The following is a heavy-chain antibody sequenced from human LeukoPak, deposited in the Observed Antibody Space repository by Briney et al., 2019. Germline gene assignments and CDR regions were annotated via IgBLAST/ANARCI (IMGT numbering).Heavy chain of an antibody. CDR3: ARGRYQLPIPHYYSMDV. V-gene: IGHV4-30-2*01. D-gene: IGHD2-2*01. CDR1: GGSISSGGYS. CDR2: IYHSGNT. J-gene: IGHJ6*02. Sequence: PSQSLSLTCAVSGGSISSGGYSWSWIRQPPGKGLEWIGYIYHSGNTYYRPSLKSRVTISVDGSKNQFSLKLTSVTAADTAVYYCARGRYQLPIPHYYSMDVWGQGTTVTVSS.